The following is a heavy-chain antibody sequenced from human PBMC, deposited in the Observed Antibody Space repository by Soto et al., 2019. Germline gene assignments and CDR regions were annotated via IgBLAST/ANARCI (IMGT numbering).Heavy chain of an antibody. D-gene: IGHD3-10*01. J-gene: IGHJ5*02. V-gene: IGHV3-15*07. CDR2: IKSKHDGGTT. Sequence: GGSLRLSCAASGFTFSYAWMTWVRQAPGKGLEWVGRIKSKHDGGTTDYAAPVIGRFTISRDDSKNTVFLQMNSLKTEDTAVYYCTTVYSSGSGTYWNWFDPWGQGTLVTVSS. CDR1: GFTFSYAW. CDR3: TTVYSSGSGTYWNWFDP.